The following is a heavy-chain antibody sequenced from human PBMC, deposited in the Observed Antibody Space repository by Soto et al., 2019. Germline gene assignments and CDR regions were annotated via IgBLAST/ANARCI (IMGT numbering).Heavy chain of an antibody. V-gene: IGHV3-11*01. CDR2: ISSSGSTI. CDR1: GFTFSDYY. Sequence: QVQLVESGGGLVKPGGSLRLSCAASGFTFSDYYMSWIRQAPGKGLEWVSYISSSGSTIYYADSVKGRLTISRDNAKNSLYLQMHSLRAEDTAVYYCTRVTGHIVVVAPTRAFDIWGQGTMVTVSS. J-gene: IGHJ3*02. D-gene: IGHD2-21*01. CDR3: TRVTGHIVVVAPTRAFDI.